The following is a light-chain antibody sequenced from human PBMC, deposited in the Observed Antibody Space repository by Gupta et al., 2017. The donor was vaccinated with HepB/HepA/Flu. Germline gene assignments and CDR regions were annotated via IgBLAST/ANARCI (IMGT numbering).Light chain of an antibody. CDR3: MQGTHWPVT. CDR1: QSVVYTIGIAY. V-gene: IGKV2-30*01. CDR2: RVS. Sequence: DVVMTQSPLSLPVTLGQPASISCRSSQSVVYTIGIAYLSWFLQRPGQSPRRLIYRVSNRDSGVPDRFSGSGSGTDFTLKISRVEAEDVGVYYCMQGTHWPVTFGQGTKVEI. J-gene: IGKJ1*01.